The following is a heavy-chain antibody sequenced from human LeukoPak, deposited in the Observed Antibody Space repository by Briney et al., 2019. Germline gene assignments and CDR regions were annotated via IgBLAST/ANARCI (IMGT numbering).Heavy chain of an antibody. CDR1: GFTFTSSA. Sequence: ASVKVSCTASGFTFTSSAMQWVRQARGQRLEWIGWIVVGSGNTNYAQKFQERVTITRDMSTSTAYMELSSLRSEDTAVYYCAAGVGATDFDYWGQGTLVTVSS. CDR3: AAGVGATDFDY. V-gene: IGHV1-58*02. J-gene: IGHJ4*02. D-gene: IGHD1-26*01. CDR2: IVVGSGNT.